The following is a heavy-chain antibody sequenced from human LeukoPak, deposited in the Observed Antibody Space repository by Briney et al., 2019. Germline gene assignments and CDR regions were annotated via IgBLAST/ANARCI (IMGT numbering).Heavy chain of an antibody. Sequence: GGSLRLSCAASGFTFSGYAMHWVRQAPGKGLEWVAVISYDGSQKYYADSVTGRFTISRDNSKNTLFLQMTSLRPEDTAVFYCASFLIPDIDYWGQGTLVTVSS. CDR3: ASFLIPDIDY. CDR1: GFTFSGYA. CDR2: ISYDGSQK. D-gene: IGHD2-21*01. V-gene: IGHV3-30-3*01. J-gene: IGHJ4*02.